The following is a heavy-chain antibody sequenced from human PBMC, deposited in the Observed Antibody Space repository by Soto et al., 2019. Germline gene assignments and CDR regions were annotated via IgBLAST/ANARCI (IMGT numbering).Heavy chain of an antibody. CDR2: IYHSGST. CDR3: ARVPTP. V-gene: IGHV4-30-2*01. Sequence: SETLSLTCAVSGGSISSGGYSWSWIRQPPGKGQEWIGYIYHSGSTYYNSSLKSRVTISVDRSKNQFSLKLSSVTAADTAVYYCARVPTPWGQGTLVTVSS. D-gene: IGHD2-2*01. J-gene: IGHJ5*02. CDR1: GGSISSGGYS.